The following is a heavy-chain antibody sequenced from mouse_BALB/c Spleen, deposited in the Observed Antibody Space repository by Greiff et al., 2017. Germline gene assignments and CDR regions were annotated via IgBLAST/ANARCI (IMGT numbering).Heavy chain of an antibody. Sequence: EVKVVESGGGLVQPGGSRKLSCAASGFTFSSFGMHWVRQAPEKGLEWVAYISSGSSTIYYADTVKGRFTISRDNPKNTLFLQMTSLRSEDTAMYYCARWRGGNYVDYAMDYWGQGTSVTVSA. D-gene: IGHD2-1*01. V-gene: IGHV5-17*02. CDR1: GFTFSSFG. CDR2: ISSGSSTI. J-gene: IGHJ4*01. CDR3: ARWRGGNYVDYAMDY.